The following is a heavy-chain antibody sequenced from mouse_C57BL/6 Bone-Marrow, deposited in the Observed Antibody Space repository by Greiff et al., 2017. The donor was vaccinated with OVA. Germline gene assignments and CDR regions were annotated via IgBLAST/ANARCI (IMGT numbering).Heavy chain of an antibody. Sequence: QVQLQQSDAELVKPGASVKISCKVSGYTFTDHTIHWMKQRPEQGLEWIGYIYPRDGSTKYNEKFKGKATLTADKSSSTAYMQLNSLTSEDSAVYLCANGGYYVDHYAMDYWGQGTSVTVSS. D-gene: IGHD2-3*01. CDR2: IYPRDGST. CDR1: GYTFTDHT. CDR3: ANGGYYVDHYAMDY. V-gene: IGHV1-78*01. J-gene: IGHJ4*01.